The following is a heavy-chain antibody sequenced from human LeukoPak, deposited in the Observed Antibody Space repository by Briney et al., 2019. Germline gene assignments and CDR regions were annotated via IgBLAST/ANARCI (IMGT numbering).Heavy chain of an antibody. Sequence: GGTLRLSCVGSGFTFSNNPLSWVRQAPGKGLEWVSAISGSGGNTYYADSVRGRFTISRDNSKNTLFLQMNTLRADDTAVYYCATTKQARRYFDYWGQGTLVTVSS. J-gene: IGHJ4*02. V-gene: IGHV3-23*01. CDR2: ISGSGGNT. D-gene: IGHD1-1*01. CDR3: ATTKQARRYFDY. CDR1: GFTFSNNP.